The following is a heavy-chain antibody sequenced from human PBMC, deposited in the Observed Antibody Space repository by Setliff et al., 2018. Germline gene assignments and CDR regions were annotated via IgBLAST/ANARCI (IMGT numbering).Heavy chain of an antibody. CDR3: AKDLSSNTAASYFFDL. CDR2: GSTGKT. J-gene: IGHJ4*02. Sequence: GGSLRLSCAASGFSFSDYAMSWVRQAPRKGLEWVSGGSTGKTDCADSVKGRFTMSRDSSTNTLYLQMNSLRGEDTAVYYCAKDLSSNTAASYFFDLWGQGTQVTVSS. V-gene: IGHV3-23*01. CDR1: GFSFSDYA. D-gene: IGHD5-18*01.